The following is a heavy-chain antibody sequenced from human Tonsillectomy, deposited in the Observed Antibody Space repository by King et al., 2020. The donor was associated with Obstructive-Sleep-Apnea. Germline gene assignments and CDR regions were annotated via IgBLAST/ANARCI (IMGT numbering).Heavy chain of an antibody. Sequence: VQLVESGGGLVQPGGSLRLSCAASGFTFSSYAMSWVRQAPGKGLEWVPSISGSGGSTYYADSGKGRFTISRDNSKNTLYLQMNSLRAEDTAVYYCAKDLLEYSSSWVVDYYYGMDVWGQGTTVTVSS. CDR3: AKDLLEYSSSWVVDYYYGMDV. J-gene: IGHJ6*02. V-gene: IGHV3-23*04. CDR1: GFTFSSYA. CDR2: ISGSGGST. D-gene: IGHD6-6*01.